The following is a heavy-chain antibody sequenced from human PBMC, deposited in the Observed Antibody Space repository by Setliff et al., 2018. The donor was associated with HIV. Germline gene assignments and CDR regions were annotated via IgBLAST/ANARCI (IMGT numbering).Heavy chain of an antibody. CDR1: GGSFSGYY. Sequence: PSETLSLTCAVYGGSFSGYYWSWIRQPPGKGLEWIGYIYYNGNTNYNPSLKSRVTISVDTSKNQLSLKLSSVTAADTAVYYCARATYYDSSGVFDYWGQGTLVTVSS. J-gene: IGHJ4*02. V-gene: IGHV4-59*01. CDR3: ARATYYDSSGVFDY. CDR2: IYYNGNT. D-gene: IGHD3-22*01.